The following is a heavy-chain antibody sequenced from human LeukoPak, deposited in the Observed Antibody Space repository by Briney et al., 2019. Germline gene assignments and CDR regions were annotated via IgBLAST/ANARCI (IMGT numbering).Heavy chain of an antibody. CDR2: IYYSGST. J-gene: IGHJ3*02. V-gene: IGHV4-61*05. D-gene: IGHD1-26*01. CDR1: GGSISSSSYY. Sequence: SETLSLTCTVSGGSISSSSYYWGWIRQPPGKGLEWIGYIYYSGSTNYNPSLKSRVTISVDTSKNQFSLKLSSVTAADTAVYYCARFGSQDAFDIWGQGTMVTVSS. CDR3: ARFGSQDAFDI.